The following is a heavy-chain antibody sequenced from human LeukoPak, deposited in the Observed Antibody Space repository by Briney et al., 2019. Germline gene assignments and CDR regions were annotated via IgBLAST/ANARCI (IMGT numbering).Heavy chain of an antibody. V-gene: IGHV1-18*01. Sequence: ASVKVSCKASGYTFPSYGISWVRQAPGQGLEWMGWISTYNGDTNYAQKLQGRVTMTTDTSTNTAYMELSSLRSEDTAVYYCARGDSSGYIYNWFDPWGQGTLVTVSS. CDR1: GYTFPSYG. CDR3: ARGDSSGYIYNWFDP. D-gene: IGHD6-19*01. CDR2: ISTYNGDT. J-gene: IGHJ5*02.